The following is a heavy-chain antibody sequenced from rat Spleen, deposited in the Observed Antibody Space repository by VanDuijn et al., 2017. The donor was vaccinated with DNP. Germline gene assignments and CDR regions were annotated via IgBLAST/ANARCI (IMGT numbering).Heavy chain of an antibody. D-gene: IGHD1-11*01. CDR1: GFTFNNYW. CDR2: ITSSGGST. CDR3: ARSATTGWYFDF. V-gene: IGHV5-31*01. J-gene: IGHJ1*01. Sequence: EVQLVESGGDLVQPGRSLKLSCVASGFTFNNYWMTWIRQVPGKGLEWVASITSSGGSTYYPDSVKGRFTISRDNAKNTLYLQMNSLRSEDTATYYCARSATTGWYFDFWGPGTMVTVSS.